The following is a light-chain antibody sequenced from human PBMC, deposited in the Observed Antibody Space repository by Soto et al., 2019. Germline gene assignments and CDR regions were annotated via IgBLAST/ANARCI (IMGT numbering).Light chain of an antibody. CDR3: QQFGKTPHIT. V-gene: IGKV4-1*01. CDR1: QTMSHITNHRDC. J-gene: IGKJ5*01. CDR2: WAS. Sequence: DIVMTQSPDSLAVSLGERATINCKSSQTMSHITNHRDCLSWFQQKPGQPPKLLISWASTREPGVPDRFTGSGSGTDFTLTITNLQAEDVAVYYCQQFGKTPHITFGQGKRLDIK.